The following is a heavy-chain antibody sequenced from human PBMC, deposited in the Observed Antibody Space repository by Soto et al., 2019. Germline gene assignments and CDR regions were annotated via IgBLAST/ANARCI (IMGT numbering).Heavy chain of an antibody. V-gene: IGHV4-34*01. J-gene: IGHJ5*02. CDR3: ARGRRDGYNDSWLDP. D-gene: IGHD5-12*01. Sequence: SETLSLTFAVYGGPFSGYYWSWIRQPSGKGLEWIGEINHSGSTNYNPSLKSLVTISVDTSKNQFSLKLSSVTAADTAVYYCARGRRDGYNDSWLDPWGQGTLVTVS. CDR1: GGPFSGYY. CDR2: INHSGST.